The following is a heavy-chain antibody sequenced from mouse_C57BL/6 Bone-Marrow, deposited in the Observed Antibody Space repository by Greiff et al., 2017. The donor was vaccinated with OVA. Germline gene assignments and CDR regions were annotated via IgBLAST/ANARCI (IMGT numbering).Heavy chain of an antibody. CDR3: ARQGAY. J-gene: IGHJ3*01. Sequence: EVKLMESGGDLVKPGGSLKLSCAASGFTFSSYGMSWVHQTPDKRLEWVATISSGGSYTYYPDSVKGRFTISRDNAKNTLYLQMSSLKSEDTAMYYCARQGAYWGQGTLVTVSA. V-gene: IGHV5-6*01. CDR1: GFTFSSYG. CDR2: ISSGGSYT.